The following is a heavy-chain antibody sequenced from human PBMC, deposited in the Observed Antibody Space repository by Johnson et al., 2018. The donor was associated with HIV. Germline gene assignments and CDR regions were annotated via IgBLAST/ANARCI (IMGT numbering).Heavy chain of an antibody. Sequence: VQLVESGGGLVQPGGSLRLSCAASGFTFSSYWMSWVRQAPGKGLEWVANIKQDGSEKYYVASVRGRFTISRDNAKNSLYLQMNSLRAEDTAVYYCARGVYSSSWYGAFDIWGQGTMVTVSS. CDR2: IKQDGSEK. V-gene: IGHV3-7*05. CDR3: ARGVYSSSWYGAFDI. J-gene: IGHJ3*02. CDR1: GFTFSSYW. D-gene: IGHD6-13*01.